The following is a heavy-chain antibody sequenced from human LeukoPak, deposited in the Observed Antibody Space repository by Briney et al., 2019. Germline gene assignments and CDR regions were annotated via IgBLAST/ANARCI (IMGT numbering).Heavy chain of an antibody. J-gene: IGHJ4*02. CDR2: ISWNSGSI. CDR1: GFTFDDYA. Sequence: GGSLRLSCAASGFTFDDYAMHWVRQAPGKGLEWVSGISWNSGSIGYAGSVKGRFTISRDNAKNSLYLQMNSLRAEDTALYYCAKAGITIFGVVNLYYFDYWGQGTLVTVSS. CDR3: AKAGITIFGVVNLYYFDY. D-gene: IGHD3-3*01. V-gene: IGHV3-9*01.